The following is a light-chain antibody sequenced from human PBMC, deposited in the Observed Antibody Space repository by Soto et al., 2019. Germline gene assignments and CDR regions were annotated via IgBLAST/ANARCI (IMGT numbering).Light chain of an antibody. J-gene: IGLJ1*01. CDR3: SSYTTSYFYV. Sequence: QSVLTQPASVSGSPGQSITISCTGSGRDIGAYDYVSWYQQPPGKAPKLLIYGVKNRPSGVSYRFSASKSAFTASLTISGLQAEDEAHYYCSSYTTSYFYVFGPGTKVTVL. CDR1: GRDIGAYDY. CDR2: GVK. V-gene: IGLV2-14*01.